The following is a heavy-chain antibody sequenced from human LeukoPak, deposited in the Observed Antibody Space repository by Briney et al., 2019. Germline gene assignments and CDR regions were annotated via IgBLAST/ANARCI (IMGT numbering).Heavy chain of an antibody. CDR1: GGSFSGYC. CDR2: INHSGST. V-gene: IGHV4-34*01. J-gene: IGHJ6*03. CDR3: ARGSSGPYYYMDV. Sequence: PSETLSLTCAVYGGSFSGYCWSWIRQPPGKGLEWIGEINHSGSTNYNPSLKSRVTISVDTSKNQFSLKLSSVTAADTAVYYCARGSSGPYYYMDVWGKGTTVTVSS. D-gene: IGHD6-19*01.